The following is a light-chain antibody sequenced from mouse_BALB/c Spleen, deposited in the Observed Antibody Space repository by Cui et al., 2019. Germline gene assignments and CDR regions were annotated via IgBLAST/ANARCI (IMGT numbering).Light chain of an antibody. CDR3: HQYHRSPFT. CDR2: STC. Sequence: QIVLTQSPAIMSASLGERVTMTCTASSSVSSSSLHGYQQKPGSSPKRWIESTCNLACGVPARFSGSGSGTSYSLTISSMEAEDAATYYCHQYHRSPFTFGSGTKLEIK. J-gene: IGKJ4*01. V-gene: IGKV4-74*01. CDR1: SSVSSSS.